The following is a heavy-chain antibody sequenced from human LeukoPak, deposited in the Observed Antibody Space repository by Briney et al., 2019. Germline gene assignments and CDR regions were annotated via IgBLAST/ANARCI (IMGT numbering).Heavy chain of an antibody. Sequence: GRSLRLSCAASGFTFSSYEMNWVRQAPGKGLEWVSYISSSGSTIYYADSVKGRFTISRDNAKNSLYLQMNSLRAEDTAVYYCARSYSSGWYTGPYYFDYWGQGTLVTVSS. CDR3: ARSYSSGWYTGPYYFDY. CDR2: ISSSGSTI. V-gene: IGHV3-48*03. J-gene: IGHJ4*02. D-gene: IGHD6-19*01. CDR1: GFTFSSYE.